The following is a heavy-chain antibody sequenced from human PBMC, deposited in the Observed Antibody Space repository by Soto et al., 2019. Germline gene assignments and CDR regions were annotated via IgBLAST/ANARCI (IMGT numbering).Heavy chain of an antibody. CDR3: ARDNSRDYDFWSGPPYGMDV. CDR2: IWYDGSNK. J-gene: IGHJ6*02. Sequence: SRTLSCATLRFAFASFGMDRVSEATGKGLEWVAVIWYDGSNKYYADSVKGRFTISRDNSKNTLYLQMNSLRAEDTAVYYCARDNSRDYDFWSGPPYGMDVWGQGT. D-gene: IGHD3-3*01. V-gene: IGHV3-33*01. CDR1: RFAFASFG.